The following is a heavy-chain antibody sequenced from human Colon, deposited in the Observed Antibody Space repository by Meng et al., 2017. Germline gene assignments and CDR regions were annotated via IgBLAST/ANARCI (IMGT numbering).Heavy chain of an antibody. CDR2: VYYSGTT. CDR3: ARDCSSTSCYGAFDF. V-gene: IGHV4-59*11. D-gene: IGHD2-2*01. Sequence: SETLSLTCNVSGGSIRGHYWSWIRQTPGKGLEWIGYVYYSGTTNYLSSLRGRVTISVDTSKNQFSLNLSSVTAVDTAVYYCARDCSSTSCYGAFDFWGQGTLVTVSS. CDR1: GGSIRGHY. J-gene: IGHJ4*02.